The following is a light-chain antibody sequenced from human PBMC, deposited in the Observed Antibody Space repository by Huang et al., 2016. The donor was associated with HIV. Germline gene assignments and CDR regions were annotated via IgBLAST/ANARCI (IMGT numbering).Light chain of an antibody. J-gene: IGKJ1*01. Sequence: EIVMTQSPATLSVSPGERATLSCRASQSVTSNLAWYPHKPGQAPRLRIFGASTRATGVPARFSGSGSGTEFTLTISSLQSEDFAVYYCQQYNIWPPTFGQGTKVEIK. CDR1: QSVTSN. V-gene: IGKV3-15*01. CDR2: GAS. CDR3: QQYNIWPPT.